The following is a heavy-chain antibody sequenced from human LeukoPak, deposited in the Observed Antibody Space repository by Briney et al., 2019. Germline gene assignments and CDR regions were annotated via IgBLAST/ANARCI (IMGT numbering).Heavy chain of an antibody. CDR3: ARDQSWYYYHSSGNFDS. CDR1: GGSISSSSYY. V-gene: IGHV4-39*07. CDR2: IYYSGST. D-gene: IGHD3-22*01. J-gene: IGHJ4*02. Sequence: PSETLSLTCTVSGGSISSSSYYWGWIRQPPGKGLECIGSIYYSGSTYYNPSLKSRVTISVDTSKNQFSLKLSSVTAADTAVYYCARDQSWYYYHSSGNFDSWGQGTLVTVSS.